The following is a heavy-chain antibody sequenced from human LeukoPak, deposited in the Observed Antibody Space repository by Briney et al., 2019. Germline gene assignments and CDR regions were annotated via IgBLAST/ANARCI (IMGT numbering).Heavy chain of an antibody. J-gene: IGHJ5*02. CDR2: IYSSGST. CDR1: GGSISSYY. Sequence: SETLSLTCTVSGGSISSYYWNWIRQPAGKGLEWIGRIYSSGSTNYNPSLKSRVTISVDTSKNQFSLELSSVTAADTAVYYCARGPSMVRGVKGGNWFDPWGQGTLVTVSS. D-gene: IGHD3-10*01. V-gene: IGHV4-4*07. CDR3: ARGPSMVRGVKGGNWFDP.